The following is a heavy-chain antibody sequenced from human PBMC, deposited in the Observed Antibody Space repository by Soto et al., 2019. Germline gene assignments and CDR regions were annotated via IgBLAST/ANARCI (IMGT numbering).Heavy chain of an antibody. CDR2: ISSDGNNK. J-gene: IGHJ4*02. CDR3: ARGAVTTVTTRVYFDL. Sequence: QIHLVESGGGVVQPGRSLRLSCAASGFTFSNYAMFWVRQAPGKGLEWVALISSDGNNKFYADSVKGRFNISRDNFKDTLYLQMPSLRAEDTAVYYCARGAVTTVTTRVYFDLGGQGTLVTVSS. D-gene: IGHD4-17*01. CDR1: GFTFSNYA. V-gene: IGHV3-30-3*01.